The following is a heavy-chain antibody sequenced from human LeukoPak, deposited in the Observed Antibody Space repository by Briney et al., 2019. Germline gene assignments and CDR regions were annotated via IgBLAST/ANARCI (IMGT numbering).Heavy chain of an antibody. D-gene: IGHD5-24*01. CDR2: INHSGST. CDR3: AGGVATITRYFDY. Sequence: PSETLSLICAVYGGSFSGYYWSWIRQPPGKGLEWIGEINHSGSTNYNPSLKSRVTISVDTSKNQFSLKLSSVTAADTAVYYCAGGVATITRYFDYWGQGTLVTVSS. V-gene: IGHV4-34*01. J-gene: IGHJ4*02. CDR1: GGSFSGYY.